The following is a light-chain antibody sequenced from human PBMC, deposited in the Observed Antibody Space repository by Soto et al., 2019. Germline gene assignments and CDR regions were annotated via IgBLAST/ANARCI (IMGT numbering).Light chain of an antibody. Sequence: DIQMTQSPSTLSGSVGDRVTITCRASQTISSWLAWYQQKPGKAPKLLIYKASTLKSGVPSRFSGSGSGTEFTLTISSLQPDDFATYDCQQYNSYFRTFGQGTRLEIK. CDR3: QQYNSYFRT. CDR1: QTISSW. V-gene: IGKV1-5*03. CDR2: KAS. J-gene: IGKJ5*01.